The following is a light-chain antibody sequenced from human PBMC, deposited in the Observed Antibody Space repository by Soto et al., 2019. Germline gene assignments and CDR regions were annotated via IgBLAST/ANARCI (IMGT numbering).Light chain of an antibody. CDR3: QQCGSSPWT. CDR1: QSVMSNY. V-gene: IGKV3-20*01. CDR2: GAS. J-gene: IGKJ1*01. Sequence: EVVLTQSPGSLSLSPGERATLSCRASQSVMSNYLSWYQQKPGQPPRLLIYGASSRATGIPDRFSGSGSGTDFTLTISRLEPEDFAVYYCQQCGSSPWTFGQGTKVDIK.